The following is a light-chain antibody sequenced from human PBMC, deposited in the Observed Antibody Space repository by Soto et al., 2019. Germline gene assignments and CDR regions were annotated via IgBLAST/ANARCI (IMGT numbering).Light chain of an antibody. V-gene: IGLV2-14*03. CDR1: SCYVVGSNF. CDR2: DVA. Sequence: HSAVAQPAPVSASHGQSSTISCTGTSCYVVGSNFVCWXQQHPGKRPKLLIYDVANRPSGGSNRFSASKSGSTASLIISRLQTEEEAEYYCVSYTSSITYVCGTGTKVTVL. J-gene: IGLJ1*01. CDR3: VSYTSSITYV.